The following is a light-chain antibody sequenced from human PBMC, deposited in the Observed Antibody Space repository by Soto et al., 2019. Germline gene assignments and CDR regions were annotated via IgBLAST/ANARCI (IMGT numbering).Light chain of an antibody. J-gene: IGKJ1*01. V-gene: IGKV1-5*03. CDR1: QIISSL. CDR2: KAS. Sequence: DIQMTQSPSTLAASVVDSVTITCRASQIISSLLAWYQQKPWKAPTLMIYKASSLESGVPSRFSGSGSGPEFILTISSRQPDDFAPYYCQQYNRYSWTLGQGSKVEIK. CDR3: QQYNRYSWT.